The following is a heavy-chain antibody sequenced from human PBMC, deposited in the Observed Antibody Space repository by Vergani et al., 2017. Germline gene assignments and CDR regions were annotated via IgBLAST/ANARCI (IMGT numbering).Heavy chain of an antibody. CDR1: GFTFSSYS. CDR2: ISSSSSTI. J-gene: IGHJ6*03. D-gene: IGHD3-16*01. V-gene: IGHV3-48*01. Sequence: EVQLVESGGGLVQPGGSLRLSCAASGFTFSSYSMNWVRQAPGKGLEWVSYISSSSSTIYYADSVKGRFTISRDNSKNTLYLQMNSLRAEDTAVYYCAKEGGPYYRYYMDVWGKGTTVSVSS. CDR3: AKEGGPYYRYYMDV.